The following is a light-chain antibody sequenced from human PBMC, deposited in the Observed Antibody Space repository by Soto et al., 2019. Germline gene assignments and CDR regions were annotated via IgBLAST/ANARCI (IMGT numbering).Light chain of an antibody. Sequence: QSALTQPASVSGSPGQSITISCTGTSSXVGAYDYVSWYQQHPGEVPKLMIFDVSDRPSGVSNRFSGSKSGNTASLTISGLQAEDEADYYCSSFTTSTSYVFGTGTKLTVL. CDR3: SSFTTSTSYV. CDR2: DVS. J-gene: IGLJ1*01. CDR1: SSXVGAYDY. V-gene: IGLV2-14*03.